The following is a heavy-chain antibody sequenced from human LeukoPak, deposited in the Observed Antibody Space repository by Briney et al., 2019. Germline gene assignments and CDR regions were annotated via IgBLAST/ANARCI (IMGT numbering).Heavy chain of an antibody. CDR1: GFTFSNYG. CDR3: AKGAYCSGGNCYLGDLDY. J-gene: IGHJ4*02. V-gene: IGHV3-23*01. CDR2: ITGSGGNT. Sequence: PGGSLRLSCAASGFTFSNYGMSWVRQAPGKGLEWVSVITGSGGNTFYADSVKGRFTISRDNSKNTLYLQMNSLRVEDTAVYYCAKGAYCSGGNCYLGDLDYWGQGTLVTVSS. D-gene: IGHD2-15*01.